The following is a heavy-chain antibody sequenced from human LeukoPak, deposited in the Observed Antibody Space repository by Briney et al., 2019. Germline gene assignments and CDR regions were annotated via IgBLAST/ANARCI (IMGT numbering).Heavy chain of an antibody. CDR3: ARRNDYGAHPAFDY. CDR1: GGSISSSGYY. J-gene: IGHJ4*02. V-gene: IGHV4-39*01. Sequence: PSETLSLTCTVSGGSISSSGYYWGWIRQPPGKGLEWIGSIYYSGSTYYNPSLKSRVTISVDTSKNQFSLKLSSATAADTSVYYCARRNDYGAHPAFDYWGQGTLVIVSS. CDR2: IYYSGST. D-gene: IGHD4-17*01.